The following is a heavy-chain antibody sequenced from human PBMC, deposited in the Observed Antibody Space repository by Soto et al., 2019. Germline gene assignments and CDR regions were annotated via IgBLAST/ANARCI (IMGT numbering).Heavy chain of an antibody. J-gene: IGHJ6*02. CDR2: IIPIFGTA. CDR1: GGTFSSYA. D-gene: IGHD5-12*01. CDR3: ARVFLDGYTPGYYYYGMDV. V-gene: IGHV1-69*01. Sequence: QVQLVQSGAEVKKPGSSVKVSCKASGGTFSSYAISWVRQAPGQGLEWMGGIIPIFGTANYAQKFQGRVTITADESTSTAYMELSSLRSEDTAVYYGARVFLDGYTPGYYYYGMDVWGQGTTVTVSS.